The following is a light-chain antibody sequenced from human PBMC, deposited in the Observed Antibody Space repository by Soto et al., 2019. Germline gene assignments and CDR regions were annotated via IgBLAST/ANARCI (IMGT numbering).Light chain of an antibody. CDR1: QSITSSY. V-gene: IGKV3-20*01. Sequence: EIVLTQSPGTLSMSPGERATLSCRASQSITSSYLAWYQQKPGQAPRLHISGTFSKATGIPDRLSCSGSGSAFTLNINRLEPEDFAVEYCEQYGSTLWTFGQGPKVEIK. CDR3: EQYGSTLWT. CDR2: GTF. J-gene: IGKJ1*01.